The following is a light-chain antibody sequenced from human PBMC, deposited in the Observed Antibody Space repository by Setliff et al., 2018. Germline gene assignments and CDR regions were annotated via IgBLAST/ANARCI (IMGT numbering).Light chain of an antibody. CDR1: SSDIGVYNY. V-gene: IGLV2-14*03. Sequence: QSALTQAASVSGSPGQSITISCTGTSSDIGVYNYVSWYQQHPGKAPKLMIYDVSRRPSGVSNRFSGSKSGNTASLTISGLQPEDEADYYCSSYTRSSTYVFGGGTKVTVL. CDR3: SSYTRSSTYV. CDR2: DVS. J-gene: IGLJ1*01.